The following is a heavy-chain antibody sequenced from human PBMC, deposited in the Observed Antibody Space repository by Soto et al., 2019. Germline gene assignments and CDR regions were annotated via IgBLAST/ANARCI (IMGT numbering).Heavy chain of an antibody. V-gene: IGHV3-49*03. CDR1: GFTFGDYG. Sequence: SLRLSCSTSGFTFGDYGMTWFRQAPGKGLEWVGLIRSKSYGKTTEYAASATDRFTISRDDSKRIAYLQMNSLKADDTAVYYCTRYRWDYGEPKWYFDLWGRGTLVTVSS. CDR2: IRSKSYGKTT. J-gene: IGHJ2*01. CDR3: TRYRWDYGEPKWYFDL. D-gene: IGHD4-17*01.